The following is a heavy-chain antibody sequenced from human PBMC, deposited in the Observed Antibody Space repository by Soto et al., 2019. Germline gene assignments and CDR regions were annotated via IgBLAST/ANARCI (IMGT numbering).Heavy chain of an antibody. Sequence: QVQLVQSGAEEKKPGSSVKVSCEASGGTFSNFVISWVRQAPGQGLEWMGGNIPIFGTANYAQKFQGRVTIIADESTGTTYMELTSLRSEDTAVYYCARAPILVGETTYENYFDYWGQGTLVTVSS. CDR3: ARAPILVGETTYENYFDY. CDR2: NIPIFGTA. V-gene: IGHV1-69*01. CDR1: GGTFSNFV. J-gene: IGHJ4*02. D-gene: IGHD2-21*01.